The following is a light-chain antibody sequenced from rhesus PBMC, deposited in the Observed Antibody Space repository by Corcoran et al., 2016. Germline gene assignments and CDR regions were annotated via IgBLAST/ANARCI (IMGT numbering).Light chain of an antibody. Sequence: DIQMTQSPSSLSASVGDRVTITCRASQGISNWLAWYQQKPGKDPKLLIYRAANLETGVPSRFSGSGSGPDFTRTISSLQPEDIATYYCQQHDNSPLTFGGGTKVEIK. V-gene: IGKV1-69*01. J-gene: IGKJ4*01. CDR1: QGISNW. CDR2: RAA. CDR3: QQHDNSPLT.